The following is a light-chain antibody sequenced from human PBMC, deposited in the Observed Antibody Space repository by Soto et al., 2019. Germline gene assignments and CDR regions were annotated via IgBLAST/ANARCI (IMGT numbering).Light chain of an antibody. CDR1: QSVSSY. CDR3: QQRSNWPPGALT. J-gene: IGKJ4*01. V-gene: IGKV3-11*01. Sequence: EIVLTQSPATLSLSPGERATLSCRASQSVSSYLAWYQQKPGQAPRLLIYDASNRATGIPARFSGSGSGTDFTLTISSLEPDDFAVYYCQQRSNWPPGALTFGGGTKVEI. CDR2: DAS.